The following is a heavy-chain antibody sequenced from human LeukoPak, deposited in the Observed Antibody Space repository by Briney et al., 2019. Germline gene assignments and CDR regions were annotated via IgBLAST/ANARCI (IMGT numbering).Heavy chain of an antibody. J-gene: IGHJ2*01. CDR2: IRTKANGATT. D-gene: IGHD1-1*01. Sequence: GGSVTHSCTASAFTFGDYAMSWVRQAPGKGLEWVSRIRTKANGATTEYAASVKGRFAISREDSKSIAYLQMNSLKIEDTGVYYCARVRSWEHFDVWGRGTVIIVSS. V-gene: IGHV3-49*04. CDR3: ARVRSWEHFDV. CDR1: AFTFGDYA.